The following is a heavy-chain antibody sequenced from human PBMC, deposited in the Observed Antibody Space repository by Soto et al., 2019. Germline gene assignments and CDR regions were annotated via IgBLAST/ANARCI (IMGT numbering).Heavy chain of an antibody. CDR3: ARSRRWGSEDIVVVPAAIVGWYFDL. D-gene: IGHD2-2*01. CDR2: IYHSGST. Sequence: QLQLQESGSGLVKPSQTLSLTCAVSGGSISSGGYSWSWIRQPPGKGLEWLGYIYHSGSTYYNPSLKSRVTISVDRSKNQFSLKLSSVTAADTAVYYCARSRRWGSEDIVVVPAAIVGWYFDLWGRGTLVTVSS. V-gene: IGHV4-30-2*01. CDR1: GGSISSGGYS. J-gene: IGHJ2*01.